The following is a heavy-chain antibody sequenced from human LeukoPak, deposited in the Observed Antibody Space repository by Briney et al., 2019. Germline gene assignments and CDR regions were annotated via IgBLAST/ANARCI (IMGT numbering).Heavy chain of an antibody. Sequence: PGGSLRLSCAASGFTFSSYSMNWVRQAPGKGLEWVSSISSSSSYIYYADSVKGRFTISRDNSRNTLYLHMNSLRGEDAAVYYCAKSTVGCGNDCGLHYHNMDVWGRGTTVTVSS. CDR1: GFTFSSYS. CDR3: AKSTVGCGNDCGLHYHNMDV. CDR2: ISSSSSYI. V-gene: IGHV3-21*04. D-gene: IGHD4/OR15-4a*01. J-gene: IGHJ6*03.